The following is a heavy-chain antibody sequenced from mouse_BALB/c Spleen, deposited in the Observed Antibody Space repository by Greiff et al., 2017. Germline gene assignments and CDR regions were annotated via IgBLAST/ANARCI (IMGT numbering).Heavy chain of an antibody. J-gene: IGHJ2*01. D-gene: IGHD1-1*01. CDR1: GFTFSSYA. CDR2: ISSGGST. CDR3: ARGGNYGSSYNYFDY. Sequence: EVKLMESGGGLVKPGGSLKLSCAASGFTFSSYAMSWVRQTPEKRLEWVASISSGGSTYYPDSVKGRFTISRDNARNILYLQMSSLRSEDTAMYYCARGGNYGSSYNYFDYWGQGTTLTVSS. V-gene: IGHV5-6-5*01.